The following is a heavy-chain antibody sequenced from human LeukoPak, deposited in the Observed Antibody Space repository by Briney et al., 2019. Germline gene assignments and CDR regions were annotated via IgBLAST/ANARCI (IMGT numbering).Heavy chain of an antibody. D-gene: IGHD3-10*01. CDR1: GGTFSSYA. CDR3: AREELLWFGEYPTLYFDY. CDR2: IIPIFGTA. V-gene: IGHV1-69*13. Sequence: SVKVSCKASGGTFSSYAISWLRQAPGQGLEWMGGIIPIFGTANYAQKFQGRVTITADESTSTAYMELSSLRSEDTAVYYCAREELLWFGEYPTLYFDYWGQGTLVTVSS. J-gene: IGHJ4*02.